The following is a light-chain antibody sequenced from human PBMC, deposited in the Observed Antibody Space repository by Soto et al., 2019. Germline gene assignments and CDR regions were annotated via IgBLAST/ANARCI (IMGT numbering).Light chain of an antibody. J-gene: IGKJ4*01. CDR3: QHRSAWPPT. V-gene: IGKV3-11*01. CDR1: QTVRSF. Sequence: DIELTQSPAILSLSPGERATLSCRASQTVRSFLAWYQQKPGQAPRLLIYDAFNRATDIPARFSGSGSGTDFTLTISSLEPEDFAVYYCQHRSAWPPTFGGGTKVEIK. CDR2: DAF.